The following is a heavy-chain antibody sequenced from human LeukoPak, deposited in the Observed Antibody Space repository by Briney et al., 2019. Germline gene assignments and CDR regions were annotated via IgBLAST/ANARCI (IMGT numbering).Heavy chain of an antibody. D-gene: IGHD5-18*01. J-gene: IGHJ4*02. Sequence: GGSLRLSCAASGSTFSSYAMHWVRQAPGKGLEYVSAISSNGGSTYYANSVKGRFTISRDNSKNILYLQMGSLRAEDMAVYYCAREQWTGDSYGFALFFDYWGQGTLVTVSS. CDR2: ISSNGGST. V-gene: IGHV3-64*01. CDR3: AREQWTGDSYGFALFFDY. CDR1: GSTFSSYA.